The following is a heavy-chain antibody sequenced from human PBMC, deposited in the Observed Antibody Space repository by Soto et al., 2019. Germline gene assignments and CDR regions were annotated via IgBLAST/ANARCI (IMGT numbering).Heavy chain of an antibody. Sequence: QVQLQESGPGLVKPSQTLSLTCTVSGGSISSGGTGSYWTWIRQLPGKGLEWIGYIYYTGNTYYNPALKSRPTISIDTSENQLSLKLTSVTAADTAVNFCASGHDAYKVRHWGQGTLVTVSS. V-gene: IGHV4-31*03. CDR3: ASGHDAYKVRH. J-gene: IGHJ4*02. CDR2: IYYTGNT. D-gene: IGHD1-1*01. CDR1: GGSISSGGTGSY.